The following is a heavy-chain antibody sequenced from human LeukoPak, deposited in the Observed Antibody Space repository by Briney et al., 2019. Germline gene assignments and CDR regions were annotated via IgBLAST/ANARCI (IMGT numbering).Heavy chain of an antibody. J-gene: IGHJ4*02. CDR3: ARDSYATF. V-gene: IGHV3-66*02. CDR1: GFALSNHY. Sequence: GGPLRLSCAASGFALSNHYMNWVRQAPGKGLEWVSIIYNDGKTYYADSVKGRFTISRDESKNTLYLQMNSLRAEDTAMYYCARDSYATFWGQGTLVTVSS. CDR2: IYNDGKT. D-gene: IGHD3-16*01.